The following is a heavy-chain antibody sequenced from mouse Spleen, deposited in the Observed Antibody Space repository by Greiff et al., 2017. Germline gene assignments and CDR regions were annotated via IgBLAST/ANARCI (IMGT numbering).Heavy chain of an antibody. CDR1: GFTFSSYA. J-gene: IGHJ2*01. CDR3: ARRALLHPYFDY. Sequence: EVQLVESGGGLVKPGGSLKLSCAASGFTFSSYAMSWVRQTPEKRLEWVATISSGGSYTYYPDSVKGRFTISRDNAKNTLYLQMSSLRSEDTAMYYCARRALLHPYFDYWGQGTTLTVSA. V-gene: IGHV5-9-3*01. D-gene: IGHD1-2*01. CDR2: ISSGGSYT.